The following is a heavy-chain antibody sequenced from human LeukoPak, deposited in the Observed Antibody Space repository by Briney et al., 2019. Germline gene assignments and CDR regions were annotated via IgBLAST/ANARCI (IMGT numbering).Heavy chain of an antibody. J-gene: IGHJ4*02. Sequence: SETLSLTCTVSGGSFSSSRYYWGWIRHPPGMGREWVGNIFYTENTYYNPSLKSRVTISLDTSKNQFSLKLSSVTAADTAVYYCAKQRRDGYNYFDFWGQGTLVTVSS. CDR3: AKQRRDGYNYFDF. CDR1: GGSFSSSRYY. D-gene: IGHD5-24*01. CDR2: IFYTENT. V-gene: IGHV4-39*01.